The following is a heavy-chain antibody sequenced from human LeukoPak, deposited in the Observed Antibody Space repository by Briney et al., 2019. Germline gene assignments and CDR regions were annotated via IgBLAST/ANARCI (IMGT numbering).Heavy chain of an antibody. J-gene: IGHJ4*02. V-gene: IGHV3-7*01. CDR1: GFTFRSYW. D-gene: IGHD5-18*01. Sequence: PGGSLRLSCAASGFTFRSYWMSWVRQAPGMGLEWVANIKDDGSEKYYVDSVKGRFTISGDNAKNSLYLQMNSLRAEDTAVYYCARALGYSYGYAVDYWGQGTLVTVSS. CDR3: ARALGYSYGYAVDY. CDR2: IKDDGSEK.